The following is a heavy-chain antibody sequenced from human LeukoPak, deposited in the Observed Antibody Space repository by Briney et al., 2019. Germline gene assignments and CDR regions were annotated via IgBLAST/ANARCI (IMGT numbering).Heavy chain of an antibody. CDR3: ARGRDAYKVGRD. D-gene: IGHD5-24*01. CDR2: TYPGGST. V-gene: IGHV4-4*09. Sequence: PSETPSLTCTVSGGSIGSYYWSWIRQPPGKGLEWIGSTYPGGSTYYNPSLKSRVTISVDTSEIQFSLKLSSVTAVDTAVYYCARGRDAYKVGRDCGQGTLVTVSS. J-gene: IGHJ4*02. CDR1: GGSIGSYY.